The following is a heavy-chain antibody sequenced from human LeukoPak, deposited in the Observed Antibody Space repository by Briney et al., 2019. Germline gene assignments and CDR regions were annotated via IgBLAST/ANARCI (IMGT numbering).Heavy chain of an antibody. D-gene: IGHD3-16*02. CDR3: AKDSSDYVGGSYRQYYYYYYGMDV. CDR1: GFTFSSYG. CDR2: ISYDGSNK. J-gene: IGHJ6*02. Sequence: GGSLRLSCAASGFTFSSYGMHWVRQAPGKGLEWVAVISYDGSNKYYADSVKGRFTISRDNSKNTLYLQMNSLRAEDTAVYYCAKDSSDYVGGSYRQYYYYYYGMDVWGQGTTVTVSS. V-gene: IGHV3-30*18.